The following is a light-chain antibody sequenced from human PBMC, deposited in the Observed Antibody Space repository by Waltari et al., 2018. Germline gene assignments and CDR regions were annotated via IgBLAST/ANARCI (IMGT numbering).Light chain of an antibody. CDR2: GKN. V-gene: IGLV3-19*01. CDR1: SLRSYY. J-gene: IGLJ3*02. Sequence: SSELTQDPAVSVALGQTVRITCQGDSLRSYYPSWYQQKPGPAPVLVIYGKNNRPSGIPDRFSGSSSGNTASLTITGAQAEDEADYYCNSRDSSGNHLGVFGGGTKLTVL. CDR3: NSRDSSGNHLGV.